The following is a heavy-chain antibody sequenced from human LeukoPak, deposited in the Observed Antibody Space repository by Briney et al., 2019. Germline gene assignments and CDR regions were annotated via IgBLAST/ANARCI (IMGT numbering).Heavy chain of an antibody. CDR3: ARGRKRYSGSYGIDY. V-gene: IGHV1-18*01. CDR1: GYTFTSYG. Sequence: GASVKVSCKASGYTFTSYGISWVRQAPGQGLEWMGWISAYNGNTNYAQKLQGRVTMTTDTSTSTAYMELRSLRSDDTAVYYCARGRKRYSGSYGIDYWGQGTLVTVSS. D-gene: IGHD1-26*01. J-gene: IGHJ4*02. CDR2: ISAYNGNT.